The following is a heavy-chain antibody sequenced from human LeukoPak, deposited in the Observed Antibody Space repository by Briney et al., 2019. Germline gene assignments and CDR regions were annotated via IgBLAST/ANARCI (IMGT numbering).Heavy chain of an antibody. V-gene: IGHV6-1*01. CDR1: GDSVSSKNGA. CDR3: ARDEGNTGWYTFDY. D-gene: IGHD6-19*01. Sequence: SQTLSLTCAISGDSVSSKNGAWTWIRQSPSRVLEWLGRTYYMSKWYYDYAESMKGRVTINPDTSKNQFSLQLNSVTPEDTAVYYCARDEGNTGWYTFDYWGQGSLVTVTS. CDR2: TYYMSKWYY. J-gene: IGHJ4*02.